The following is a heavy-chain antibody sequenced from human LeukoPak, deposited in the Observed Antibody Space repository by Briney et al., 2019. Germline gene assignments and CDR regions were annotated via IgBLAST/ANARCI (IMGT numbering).Heavy chain of an antibody. D-gene: IGHD6-6*01. CDR3: ARRGLSSSSWSAFDI. CDR2: IYHSGST. V-gene: IGHV4-38-2*01. J-gene: IGHJ3*02. Sequence: SETLSLTCAVSGYSISSGYYCGWIRQPPGGGLEWIGIIYHSGSTYYNPSLKSRVTISVDTSKNQISLKLSSVTAADTAVYYCARRGLSSSSWSAFDIWGQGTVVTASS. CDR1: GYSISSGYY.